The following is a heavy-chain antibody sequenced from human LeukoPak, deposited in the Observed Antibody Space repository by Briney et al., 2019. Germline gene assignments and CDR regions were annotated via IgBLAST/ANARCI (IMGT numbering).Heavy chain of an antibody. J-gene: IGHJ4*02. CDR2: ITGSGGTT. V-gene: IGHV3-23*01. Sequence: PGGSLRLSCAASGFTFSSYGMSWVRQAPGKGLEWVSAITGSGGTTYYADSVKGRFTISRDNSKNTLYMQMNSLRAGDTAVYYCAKDRLGAMLYFDYWGQGTLVTVSS. D-gene: IGHD1-26*01. CDR1: GFTFSSYG. CDR3: AKDRLGAMLYFDY.